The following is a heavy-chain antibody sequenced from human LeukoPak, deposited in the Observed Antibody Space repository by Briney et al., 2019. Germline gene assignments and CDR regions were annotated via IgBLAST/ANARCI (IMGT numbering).Heavy chain of an antibody. CDR2: ISYDGSNK. Sequence: QPGGSLRLSCAASGFTFSSYAMHWVRQAPGKGLEWVAVISYDGSNKYYADSVKGRFTISRDNSKNTLYLQMNSLRAEDTAVYYCARDPQVVVGATVGYYYGLDVWGQGTTVTVSS. CDR3: ARDPQVVVGATVGYYYGLDV. V-gene: IGHV3-30-3*01. J-gene: IGHJ6*02. CDR1: GFTFSSYA. D-gene: IGHD2-15*01.